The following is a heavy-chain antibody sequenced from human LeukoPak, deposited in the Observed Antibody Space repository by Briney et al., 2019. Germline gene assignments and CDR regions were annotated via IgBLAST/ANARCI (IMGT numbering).Heavy chain of an antibody. V-gene: IGHV3-30-3*01. Sequence: GRSLRLSCAASGFTFSSYAMHWVRQAPGKGLEWVAVISYDGSNKYYADSVKGRFTISRDNSKNTLYLQMNSLRAEDTAVYYCARGQDIVVFDPWGQGTLVTISS. CDR1: GFTFSSYA. CDR3: ARGQDIVVFDP. D-gene: IGHD2-15*01. J-gene: IGHJ5*02. CDR2: ISYDGSNK.